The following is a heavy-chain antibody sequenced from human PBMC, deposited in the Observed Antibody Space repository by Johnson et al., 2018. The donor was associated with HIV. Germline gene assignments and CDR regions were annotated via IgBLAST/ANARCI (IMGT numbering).Heavy chain of an antibody. D-gene: IGHD2-2*01. CDR2: ISYDGSNK. CDR3: AILPGDIAVVPGAMWYRNPGNRDAFDI. CDR1: GFTFITYA. J-gene: IGHJ3*02. Sequence: VQLVESGGGLVQPGMSLRLSCAASGFTFITYAMHWVRQAPGKGLEWVAVISYDGSNKYYADSVKGRFTISRDNSKNSLYLQMNSLRAEDTAVYYCAILPGDIAVVPGAMWYRNPGNRDAFDIWGEGTMVTVSS. V-gene: IGHV3-30*04.